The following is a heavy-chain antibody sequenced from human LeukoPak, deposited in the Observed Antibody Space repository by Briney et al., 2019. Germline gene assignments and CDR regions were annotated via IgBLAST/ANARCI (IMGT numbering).Heavy chain of an antibody. Sequence: PGGSLRLSCAASGFTFSSYGMSWVRQAPGKGLEWVSAISGSGGSTYYADSVKGRFTISRDNAKNSLYLQMNSLRAEDTAVYYCARDYPDFYGSGSSLDYWGQGTLVTVSS. CDR3: ARDYPDFYGSGSSLDY. J-gene: IGHJ4*02. D-gene: IGHD3-10*01. CDR1: GFTFSSYG. CDR2: ISGSGGST. V-gene: IGHV3-23*01.